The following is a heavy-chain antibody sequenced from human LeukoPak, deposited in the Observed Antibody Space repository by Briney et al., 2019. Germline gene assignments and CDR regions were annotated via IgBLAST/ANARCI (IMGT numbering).Heavy chain of an antibody. J-gene: IGHJ4*02. Sequence: SETLSLTCAVYGGSFSGYYWSWLRQPPGKGLEWIGEINHSGSTNYNPSLKSRVTISVDTSKNQFSLKLSSVTAADTAVYYCARGTVVGAGLYYFDYWGQGTLVTVSS. CDR1: GGSFSGYY. CDR2: INHSGST. D-gene: IGHD1-26*01. CDR3: ARGTVVGAGLYYFDY. V-gene: IGHV4-34*01.